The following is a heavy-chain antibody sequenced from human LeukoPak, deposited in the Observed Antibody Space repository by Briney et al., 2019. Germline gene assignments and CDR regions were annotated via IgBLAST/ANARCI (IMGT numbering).Heavy chain of an antibody. Sequence: PGGSLRLSCAASGFTFSDYYMSWIRQAPGKGLEWVSYISSSGSTIYYADSVKGRFTISRDNSKNTLYLQMNSLRAEDTAVYYCAKSLQSGYQLLSDYWGQGTLVTVSS. J-gene: IGHJ4*02. CDR2: ISSSGSTI. CDR3: AKSLQSGYQLLSDY. D-gene: IGHD2-2*01. V-gene: IGHV3-11*04. CDR1: GFTFSDYY.